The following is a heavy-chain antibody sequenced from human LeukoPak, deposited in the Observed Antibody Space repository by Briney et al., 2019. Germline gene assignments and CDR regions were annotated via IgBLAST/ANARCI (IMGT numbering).Heavy chain of an antibody. J-gene: IGHJ4*02. CDR1: GGSFSGYY. CDR3: QVIAAAGTSGDY. Sequence: SETLSLTCAVYGGSFSGYYWSWIRQPPGKGLEWIGEINHSGSTNYNPSLKGRVTISVDTSKNQFSLKLSSVTAADTAVYYCQVIAAAGTSGDYWGQGTLVTVSS. CDR2: INHSGST. D-gene: IGHD6-13*01. V-gene: IGHV4-34*01.